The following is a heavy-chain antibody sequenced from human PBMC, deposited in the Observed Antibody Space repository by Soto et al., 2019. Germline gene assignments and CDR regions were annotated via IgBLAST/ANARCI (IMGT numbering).Heavy chain of an antibody. CDR3: AKEPHNFTWYGSTGMDV. CDR1: GFSFSNYG. D-gene: IGHD6-13*01. J-gene: IGHJ6*02. V-gene: IGHV3-30*18. CDR2: ISFDGTNT. Sequence: LRLSCAASGFSFSNYGIHWVRQAPGKGLEWVAFISFDGTNTYYTDYLRGRFTISRDNSKNTVYLQLNSLTAEDTAVYYCAKEPHNFTWYGSTGMDVWGQGTTVTVSS.